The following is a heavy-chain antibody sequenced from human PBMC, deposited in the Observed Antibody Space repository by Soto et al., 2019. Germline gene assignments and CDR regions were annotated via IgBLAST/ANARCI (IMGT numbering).Heavy chain of an antibody. D-gene: IGHD4-4*01. Sequence: ASVKVSCKVSGYTLTELSMHWVRQAPGKGLEWMGGFDPEDGETIYAQKFQGRVTMTEDTSTDTAYMELSSLRSEDTAVYYCATSHRTGRDYSNFSGYYYYYMDVWGKGTTVTVSS. J-gene: IGHJ6*03. CDR2: FDPEDGET. CDR3: ATSHRTGRDYSNFSGYYYYYMDV. CDR1: GYTLTELS. V-gene: IGHV1-24*01.